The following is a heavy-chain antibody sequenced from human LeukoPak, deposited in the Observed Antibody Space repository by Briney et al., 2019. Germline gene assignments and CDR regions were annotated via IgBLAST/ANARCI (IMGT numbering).Heavy chain of an antibody. D-gene: IGHD1-1*01. CDR1: GDSITTDNFF. Sequence: SETLSLTCTVSGDSITTDNFFWTWIRQPAGKGLEWIGRVKPSGGTDYNPSLTSRVIISVDTSTTQYSLRLSSVTAADTAVYYCARYRSGYLDYWGQGTLVTVSS. V-gene: IGHV4-61*02. CDR2: VKPSGGT. J-gene: IGHJ4*02. CDR3: ARYRSGYLDY.